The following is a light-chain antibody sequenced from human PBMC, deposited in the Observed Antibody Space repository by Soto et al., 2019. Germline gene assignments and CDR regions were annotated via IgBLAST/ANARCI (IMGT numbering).Light chain of an antibody. V-gene: IGKV3D-15*01. CDR1: QSVRSN. CDR2: GAS. CDR3: QHYQSGHPIT. Sequence: ERVMTQSPATLSVSPGERATLSCRASQSVRSNLAWYQQKPGQAPRLVISGASSRATGIPDRFTGSGSETSFTLTISRLEPEDFALYYCQHYQSGHPITFGQGTRLEI. J-gene: IGKJ5*01.